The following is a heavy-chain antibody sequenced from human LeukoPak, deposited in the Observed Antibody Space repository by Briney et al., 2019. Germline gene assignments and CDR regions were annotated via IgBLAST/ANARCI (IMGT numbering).Heavy chain of an antibody. J-gene: IGHJ4*02. D-gene: IGHD5-18*01. CDR1: GYTLTELS. CDR2: FDPEDGET. V-gene: IGHV1-24*01. Sequence: ASVKVSCKVSGYTLTELSMHWVRQAPGKGLEWMGGFDPEDGETIYVQKFQGRVTMTEDTSTDTAYMELSSLRSEDTAVYYCATLSGKMDTASDYWGQGTLVTVSS. CDR3: ATLSGKMDTASDY.